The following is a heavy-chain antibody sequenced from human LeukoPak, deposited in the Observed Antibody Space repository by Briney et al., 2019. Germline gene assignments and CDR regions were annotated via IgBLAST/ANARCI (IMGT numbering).Heavy chain of an antibody. CDR1: GGSFSGHY. J-gene: IGHJ4*02. CDR3: ARSSAWFGESEVDY. Sequence: SSETLSLTCAVYGGSFSGHYWSWIRQPPGKGLEWIGEINHSGSTNYNPSLKSRVTISVDTSKNQFSLKLSSVTAADTAVYCCARSSAWFGESEVDYWGQGTLVTVSS. V-gene: IGHV4-34*01. CDR2: INHSGST. D-gene: IGHD3-10*01.